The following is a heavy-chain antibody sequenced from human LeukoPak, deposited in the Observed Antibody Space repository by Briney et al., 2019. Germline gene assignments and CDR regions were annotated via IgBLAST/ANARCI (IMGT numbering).Heavy chain of an antibody. CDR1: VGPSVVTT. V-gene: IGHV4-34*01. D-gene: IGHD6-13*01. CDR3: ARGTASSWYRY. J-gene: IGHJ4*02. Sequence: SGPCPSPALSMVGPSVVTTGAGSASPGKGLEWIGEINHSGSTNYNPSLKSRVTISVDTSKNQFSLKLSSVTAADTAVYYCARGTASSWYRYWGQGTLVTVSS. CDR2: INHSGST.